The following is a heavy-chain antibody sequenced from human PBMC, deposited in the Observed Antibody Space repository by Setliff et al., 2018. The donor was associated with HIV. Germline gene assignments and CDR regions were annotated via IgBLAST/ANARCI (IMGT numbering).Heavy chain of an antibody. J-gene: IGHJ3*02. V-gene: IGHV1-18*01. Sequence: VASVKVSCKPSDYTFTNYGIYWVRQAPGQGLEWMGWISNYNGNTNYAQKFHGRVTMTTDTSTRTAYMEMRGLTYDDTAVYYCARASGGNSVENGFDIWGQGTMVTVSS. CDR2: ISNYNGNT. CDR3: ARASGGNSVENGFDI. D-gene: IGHD1-26*01. CDR1: DYTFTNYG.